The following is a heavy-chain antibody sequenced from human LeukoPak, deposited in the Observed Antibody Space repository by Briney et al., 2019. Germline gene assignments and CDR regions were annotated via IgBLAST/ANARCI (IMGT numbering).Heavy chain of an antibody. V-gene: IGHV3-11*06. CDR2: MRRSSSYT. D-gene: IGHD2-2*01. Sequence: PGGSPRLSCTASGFTFSDYYMSWIRQAPGKGLEWVSYMRRSSSYTNYADSVKGRFTISRDNAKNSLYLQMNSLRAEDTAVYYCARGSPMHDYIVVVPAAGSAFDIWGQGTMVTVSS. J-gene: IGHJ3*02. CDR3: ARGSPMHDYIVVVPAAGSAFDI. CDR1: GFTFSDYY.